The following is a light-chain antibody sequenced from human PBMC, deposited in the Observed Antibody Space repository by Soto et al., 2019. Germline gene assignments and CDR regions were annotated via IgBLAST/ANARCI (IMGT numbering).Light chain of an antibody. CDR1: KSISSW. J-gene: IGKJ5*01. V-gene: IGKV1-5*01. CDR3: QQYNSYPYT. Sequence: DVQMIQSPSTVAAGVGVGVSITCRASKSISSWLAWCGQKPWKAPKLLIYDASVLESGVPSRFSGSGSGTEFTLTISSLQPDDFATYYCQQYNSYPYTFGQGTRLEIK. CDR2: DAS.